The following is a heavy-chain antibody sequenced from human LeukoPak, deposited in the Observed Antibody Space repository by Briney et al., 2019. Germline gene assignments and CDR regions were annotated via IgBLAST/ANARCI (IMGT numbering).Heavy chain of an antibody. CDR2: IWYDGSNK. CDR1: GFTFSSYG. J-gene: IGHJ3*02. V-gene: IGHV3-33*01. Sequence: PGRSLRLSCAASGFTFSSYGMHWVRQAPGKGLEWVAVIWYDGSNKYYADSVKGRFTISRDNSKNTLYLQMNSLRAEDTAVYYCARDDRTYCGGDCPDLNLAFDIWGQGTMVTVSS. D-gene: IGHD2-21*02. CDR3: ARDDRTYCGGDCPDLNLAFDI.